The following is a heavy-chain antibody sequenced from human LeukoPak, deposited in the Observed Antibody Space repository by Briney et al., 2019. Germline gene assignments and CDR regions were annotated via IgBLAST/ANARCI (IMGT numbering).Heavy chain of an antibody. CDR2: ISAYNGNT. CDR3: ARDRFGYSSSPTEFGV. CDR1: GYTFTSYG. V-gene: IGHV1-18*01. Sequence: EASVKVSCKASGYTFTSYGMRWVRQAPGQGLEWMGWISAYNGNTNYAQKLQGRVTMTTDTSTSTAYMELRSVRSDDTAVYYCARDRFGYSSSPTEFGVWGEGTLVTVSS. D-gene: IGHD6-13*01. J-gene: IGHJ4*02.